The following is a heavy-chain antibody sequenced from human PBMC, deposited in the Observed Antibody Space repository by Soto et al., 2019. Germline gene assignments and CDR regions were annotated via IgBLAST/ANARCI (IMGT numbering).Heavy chain of an antibody. CDR1: GGTFSSYA. D-gene: IGHD3-16*01. V-gene: IGHV1-69*13. J-gene: IGHJ6*02. CDR2: IIPIFGTA. CDR3: AREITDNSYFYGMHV. Sequence: SVKVSCKASGGTFSSYAISWVRQAPGQGLEWMGGIIPIFGTANYAQKFQGRVTITADESTSTAYMELSSLRSGDTAVYYCAREITDNSYFYGMHVWGQGTTVTVSS.